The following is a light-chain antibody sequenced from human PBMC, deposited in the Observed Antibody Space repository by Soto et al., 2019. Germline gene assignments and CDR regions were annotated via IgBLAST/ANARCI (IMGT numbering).Light chain of an antibody. CDR1: SSDVGGYNY. J-gene: IGLJ1*01. Sequence: QSALTQPPSASGSPGQSVTISCTGTSSDVGGYNYVSWYQQHPGKAPKLMIYEVTERPSGVPDRFSGSKSGNTASLTVSGLQTEDEADYYCSSHAGNNNYVFGTGTKLTVL. CDR3: SSHAGNNNYV. V-gene: IGLV2-8*01. CDR2: EVT.